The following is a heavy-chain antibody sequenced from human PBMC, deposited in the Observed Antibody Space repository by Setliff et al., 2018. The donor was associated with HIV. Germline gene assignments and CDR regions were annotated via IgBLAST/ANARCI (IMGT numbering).Heavy chain of an antibody. CDR2: IIPIFGTA. V-gene: IGHV1-69*06. CDR1: GDTFSSYA. D-gene: IGHD3-22*01. J-gene: IGHJ4*02. Sequence: SVKVSCKASGDTFSSYAINWVRQAPGQGLEWMGRIIPIFGTANSAQKFQGRVTIIADKSTSTAYMELGSLRSEDTAVYYCARDEYYYDSSGFYYFDYWGQGTLVTVSS. CDR3: ARDEYYYDSSGFYYFDY.